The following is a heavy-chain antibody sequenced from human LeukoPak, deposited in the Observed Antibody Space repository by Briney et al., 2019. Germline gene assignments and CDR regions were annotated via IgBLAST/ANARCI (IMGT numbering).Heavy chain of an antibody. CDR1: GFTFSSYG. CDR2: IWYDGSNK. J-gene: IGHJ4*02. D-gene: IGHD4-17*01. CDR3: ARDYGDYGDYMN. V-gene: IGHV3-33*01. Sequence: GRSLRLSCAASGFTFSSYGMHWVRQAPGKGLEWVAVIWYDGSNKYYADSVKGRFTIPRDNSKNTLYLQMNSLRAEDTAVYYCARDYGDYGDYMNWGQGTLVTVSS.